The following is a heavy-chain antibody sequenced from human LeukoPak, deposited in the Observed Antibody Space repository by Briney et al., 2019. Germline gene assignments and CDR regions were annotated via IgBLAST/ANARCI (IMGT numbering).Heavy chain of an antibody. V-gene: IGHV4-34*01. CDR1: GGSFSGYY. D-gene: IGHD3-10*01. CDR2: INHSGST. Sequence: SETLSLTCAVYGGSFSGYYWSWIRQPPGKGLEWIGEINHSGSTNYNPSLKSRVTISVDTSKNQFSLKLSSVTAADTAVYYCARASGGDYGSGSCYKTFDYWGQGTLVTVSS. J-gene: IGHJ4*02. CDR3: ARASGGDYGSGSCYKTFDY.